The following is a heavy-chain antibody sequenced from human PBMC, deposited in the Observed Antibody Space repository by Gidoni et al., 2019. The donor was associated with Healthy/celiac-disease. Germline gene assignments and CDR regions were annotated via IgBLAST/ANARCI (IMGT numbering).Heavy chain of an antibody. J-gene: IGHJ4*02. D-gene: IGHD3-22*01. V-gene: IGHV3-23*01. CDR3: AKDLRHYDSSGYYYN. CDR2: ISGSGGST. CDR1: GFTFTLYA. Sequence: EVQLLESGGDLVQPEVSLSLSCAASGFTFTLYAMSWVRQTPGKGLEWVSTISGSGGSTYYADSVKGRFTISRDNSKNTLYLQMNSLRAEDTAVYYCAKDLRHYDSSGYYYNWGQGTLVTVSS.